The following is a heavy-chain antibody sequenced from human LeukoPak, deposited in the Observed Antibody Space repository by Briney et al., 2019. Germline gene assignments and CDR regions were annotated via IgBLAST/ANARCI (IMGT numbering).Heavy chain of an antibody. D-gene: IGHD3-10*01. Sequence: ASVKVSCKASGYTFTGYYMHWVRQAPGQGLEWMGRINPNSGGTNYAQKFQGRVTMTRDTSISTAYMELSRLRSDDTAVHYCAGDRFTMVRGVIGVFDYWGQGTLVTVSS. CDR3: AGDRFTMVRGVIGVFDY. J-gene: IGHJ4*02. CDR1: GYTFTGYY. CDR2: INPNSGGT. V-gene: IGHV1-2*06.